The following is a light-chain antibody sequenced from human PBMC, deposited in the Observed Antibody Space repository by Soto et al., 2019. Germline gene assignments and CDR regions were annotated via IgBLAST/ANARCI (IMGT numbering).Light chain of an antibody. V-gene: IGLV1-40*01. Sequence: QSVLTQPPSVSGAPGQRVTISCTGSSSNIGACYDVHWYQQLPGTAPKLLIYGNINRPSGVPDRFSGSKSGTSASLAITGLQAEDEADYYCQSYDSSLSGWVFGGGTKRTVL. CDR2: GNI. J-gene: IGLJ3*02. CDR1: SSNIGACYD. CDR3: QSYDSSLSGWV.